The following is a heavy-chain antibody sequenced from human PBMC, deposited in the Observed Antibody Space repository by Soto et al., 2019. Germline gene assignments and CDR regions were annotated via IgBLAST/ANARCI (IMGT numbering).Heavy chain of an antibody. V-gene: IGHV3-30-3*01. CDR3: ARGDREDILVVVGARPGEYGIDI. J-gene: IGHJ6*02. D-gene: IGHD2-15*01. CDR1: GFTFRNHA. Sequence: GGSLRLXCAASGFTFRNHAMHWVRQAPGKGLECLAVIAYDGSNAFYRDSVKGRFTISRDNSKNTLYLHMNSLRSEDTGVYYCARGDREDILVVVGARPGEYGIDIWGQGTTVTVSS. CDR2: IAYDGSNA.